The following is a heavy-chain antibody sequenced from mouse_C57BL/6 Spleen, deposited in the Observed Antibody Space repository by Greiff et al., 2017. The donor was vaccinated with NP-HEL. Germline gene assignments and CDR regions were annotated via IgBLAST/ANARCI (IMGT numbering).Heavy chain of an antibody. J-gene: IGHJ3*01. CDR2: ISSGGSYT. CDR3: AAYYDGFAY. V-gene: IGHV5-6*01. CDR1: GFTFSSYG. D-gene: IGHD2-4*01. Sequence: EVKLMESGGDLVKPGGSLKLSCAASGFTFSSYGMSWVRQTPDKRLEWVATISSGGSYTYYPDSVKGRFTISRDNAKNTLYLQMSSLKSEDTAMYYCAAYYDGFAYWGQGTLVTVSA.